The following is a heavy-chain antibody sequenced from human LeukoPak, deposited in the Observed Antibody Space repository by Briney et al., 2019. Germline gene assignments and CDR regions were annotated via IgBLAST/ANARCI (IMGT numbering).Heavy chain of an antibody. V-gene: IGHV4-59*01. CDR2: IYYSGST. J-gene: IGHJ4*02. CDR3: AREGKSYGVDY. Sequence: SETLSLTCTVSGGSISSYYWSWIRQPPVKGLEWIGYIYYSGSTNYNPSLKSRVTISVDTSKNQFSLKLSSVTAADTAVYYCAREGKSYGVDYWGQGTLVTVSS. D-gene: IGHD5-18*01. CDR1: GGSISSYY.